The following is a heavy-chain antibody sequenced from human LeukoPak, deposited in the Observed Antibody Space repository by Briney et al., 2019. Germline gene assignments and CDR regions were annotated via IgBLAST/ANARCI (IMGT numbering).Heavy chain of an antibody. V-gene: IGHV1-46*01. CDR2: INPSGGST. Sequence: ASVKVSCKSSGYTFTIYYMHWGRQAPGQGLEWMGIINPSGGSTRYAQKSEGRVTMTRATSTSTVYMELSSLRSEDTAVYYCVEESPEYFQHWGQGTLVTVSS. CDR1: GYTFTIYY. CDR3: VEESPEYFQH. J-gene: IGHJ1*01. D-gene: IGHD3-10*01.